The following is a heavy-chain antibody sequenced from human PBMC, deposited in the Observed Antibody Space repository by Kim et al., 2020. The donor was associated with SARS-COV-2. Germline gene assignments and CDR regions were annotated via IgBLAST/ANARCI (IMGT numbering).Heavy chain of an antibody. CDR1: GGSISSGSYY. V-gene: IGHV4-61*02. D-gene: IGHD3-10*01. CDR3: AGEPMVRAFHGFDP. J-gene: IGHJ5*02. Sequence: SETLSLTCTVSGGSISSGSYYWSWIRQPAGKGLEWIGRIYTSGSTNYNPSLKSRVTISVDTSKNQFSLKLSSVTAADTAVYYCAGEPMVRAFHGFDPWGQGTLVTVSS. CDR2: IYTSGST.